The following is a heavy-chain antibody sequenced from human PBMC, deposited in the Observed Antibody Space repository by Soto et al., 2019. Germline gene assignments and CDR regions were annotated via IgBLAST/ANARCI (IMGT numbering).Heavy chain of an antibody. CDR3: ARVSTLYGMDV. CDR1: GGSFSGYY. V-gene: IGHV4-34*01. CDR2: INHSGST. D-gene: IGHD2-2*01. J-gene: IGHJ6*02. Sequence: QSPTLSLTCAVYGGSFSGYYWSWIRQPPGKGLEWIGEINHSGSTNYNPSLKSRVTISVDTSKNQFSLKLSSVTAADTAVYYCARVSTLYGMDVWGQGTTVTVSS.